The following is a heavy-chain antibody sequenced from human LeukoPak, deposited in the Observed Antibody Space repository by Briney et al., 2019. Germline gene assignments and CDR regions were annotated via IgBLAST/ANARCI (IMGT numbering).Heavy chain of an antibody. CDR1: GFTFSSYT. CDR3: ARDGWLDY. V-gene: IGHV3-21*01. Sequence: GGSLRLSCAASGFTFSSYTMNWVRQAPGKGLEWVSSIRSSSSYIYYADSVKGRFTISRDNAKNSLYLQMNSLRAEDTAVYYCARDGWLDYWGQGTPVTVSS. D-gene: IGHD5-24*01. CDR2: IRSSSSYI. J-gene: IGHJ4*02.